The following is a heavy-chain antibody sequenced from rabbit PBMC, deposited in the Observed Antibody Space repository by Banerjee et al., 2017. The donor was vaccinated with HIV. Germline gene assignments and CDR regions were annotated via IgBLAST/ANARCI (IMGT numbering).Heavy chain of an antibody. J-gene: IGHJ4*01. D-gene: IGHD4-1*01. V-gene: IGHV1S45*01. Sequence: QEQLVESGGGLVQPEGSLTLTCTASGFDFSRYWICWVRQAPGKGLEWIGCIYNGDGSTYYASWVNGRFTISKTSSTTVTLQMTSLTAADTATYFCARDPSGWGANFNLWGQGTLVTVS. CDR2: IYNGDGST. CDR3: ARDPSGWGANFNL. CDR1: GFDFSRYW.